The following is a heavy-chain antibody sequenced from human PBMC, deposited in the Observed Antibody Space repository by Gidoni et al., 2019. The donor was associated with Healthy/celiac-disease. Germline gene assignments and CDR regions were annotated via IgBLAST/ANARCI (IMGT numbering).Heavy chain of an antibody. Sequence: QVQLVQSGAEVKKPGASVKVSCKVSGYTLAECSMHGVRQAPGKGLEWMGGFDPEDGETIYAQKFQGRVTMTEDTSTDTAYMELSSLRSEDTAVYYCATDSGLVTAKGFDYWGQGTLVTVSS. D-gene: IGHD2-21*02. J-gene: IGHJ4*02. CDR3: ATDSGLVTAKGFDY. V-gene: IGHV1-24*01. CDR1: GYTLAECS. CDR2: FDPEDGET.